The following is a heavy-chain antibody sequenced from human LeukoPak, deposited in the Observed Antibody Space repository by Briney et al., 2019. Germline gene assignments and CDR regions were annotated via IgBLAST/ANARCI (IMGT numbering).Heavy chain of an antibody. V-gene: IGHV1-8*01. CDR2: MNPNSGNT. Sequence: ASVKVSCKASGYTFTSYDINWVRQATGQGFEWMGWMNPNSGNTGYAQKFQGRVTMTRNTSISTAYMELSSLRSEDTAVYYCARGRRYCSSTSCYRVDMDVRGKGTTVTVSS. D-gene: IGHD2-2*01. CDR1: GYTFTSYD. J-gene: IGHJ6*03. CDR3: ARGRRYCSSTSCYRVDMDV.